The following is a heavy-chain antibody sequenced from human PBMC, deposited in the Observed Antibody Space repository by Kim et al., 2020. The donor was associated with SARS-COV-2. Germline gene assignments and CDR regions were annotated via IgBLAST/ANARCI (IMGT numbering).Heavy chain of an antibody. J-gene: IGHJ4*02. Sequence: GGSLRLSCAASGFTFSSYSMNWVRQAPGKGLEWVSSISSSSYIYYADSVKGRFTISRDNAKNSLYLQMNSLRAEDTAVYYCARVGNYYDSSGYYAFDYWGQGTLVTVSS. CDR3: ARVGNYYDSSGYYAFDY. CDR2: ISSSSYI. V-gene: IGHV3-21*01. CDR1: GFTFSSYS. D-gene: IGHD3-22*01.